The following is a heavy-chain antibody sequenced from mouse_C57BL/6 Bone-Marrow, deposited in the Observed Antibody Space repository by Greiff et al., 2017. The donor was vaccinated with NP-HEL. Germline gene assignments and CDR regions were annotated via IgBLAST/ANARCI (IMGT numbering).Heavy chain of an antibody. CDR3: TTFDYDPTWFAY. J-gene: IGHJ3*01. CDR1: GFNIKDDY. D-gene: IGHD2-4*01. Sequence: EVKLVESGAELVRPGASVKLSCTASGFNIKDDYMHWVKQRPEQGLEWIGWIDPENGDTEYASKFQGKATITADTSSNTAYLQLSSLTSEDTAVYYCTTFDYDPTWFAYWGQGTLVTVSA. V-gene: IGHV14-4*01. CDR2: IDPENGDT.